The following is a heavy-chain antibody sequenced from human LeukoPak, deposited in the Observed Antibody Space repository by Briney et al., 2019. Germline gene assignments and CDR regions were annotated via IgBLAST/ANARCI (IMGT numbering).Heavy chain of an antibody. J-gene: IGHJ4*02. CDR2: TYYRSKWYN. D-gene: IGHD6-6*01. V-gene: IGHV6-1*01. CDR3: AREVVAARRGSSGDFDY. CDR1: GDSVSSNSAA. Sequence: SQTLSLTCAISGDSVSSNSAAWNRIRQSPSRGLEWLGRTYYRSKWYNDYAVSVKSRITINPDTSKNQFSLQLNSVTPEDTAVYYCAREVVAARRGSSGDFDYWGQGTLVTVSS.